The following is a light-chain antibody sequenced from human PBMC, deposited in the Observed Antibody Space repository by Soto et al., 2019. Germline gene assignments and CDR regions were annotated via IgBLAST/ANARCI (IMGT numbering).Light chain of an antibody. Sequence: EIVMTQSPATLPVSPGERATLSCRASQSVSNNLAWYQQNPGQAPRLLIYGASTRATGIPARFSGSGSGTEFNMTISSLQSEDFAGYHCQQYNNWPRATFGGGTKVDIK. CDR3: QQYNNWPRAT. V-gene: IGKV3-15*01. CDR2: GAS. CDR1: QSVSNN. J-gene: IGKJ4*01.